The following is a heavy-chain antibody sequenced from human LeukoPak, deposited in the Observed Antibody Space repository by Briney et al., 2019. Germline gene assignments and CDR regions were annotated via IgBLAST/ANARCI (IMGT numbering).Heavy chain of an antibody. CDR1: GFTFSSYD. CDR3: ARDMSPYYDILTAYGMDV. V-gene: IGHV3-13*01. D-gene: IGHD3-9*01. CDR2: IGTAGDT. Sequence: AGGSLRLSCAASGFTFSSYDMHWVRQATGKGLEWVSAIGTAGDTYYPGSVKGRFTISRENAKNSLYLQMNSLRAGDTAVYYCARDMSPYYDILTAYGMDVWGQGTTVTVSS. J-gene: IGHJ6*02.